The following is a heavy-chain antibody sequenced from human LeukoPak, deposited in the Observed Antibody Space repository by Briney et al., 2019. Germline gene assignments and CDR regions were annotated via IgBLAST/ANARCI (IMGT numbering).Heavy chain of an antibody. D-gene: IGHD5-12*01. V-gene: IGHV4-34*01. CDR2: INHSGST. Sequence: SETLSLTCAVYGGSFSGYYWSWIRQPPGKGLEWIGEINHSGSTNYNPSLKSRVTISVDTSKNQFSLKLSSVTAADTAVYYCARDLYSGYELLWDYWGQGTLVTASS. J-gene: IGHJ4*02. CDR1: GGSFSGYY. CDR3: ARDLYSGYELLWDY.